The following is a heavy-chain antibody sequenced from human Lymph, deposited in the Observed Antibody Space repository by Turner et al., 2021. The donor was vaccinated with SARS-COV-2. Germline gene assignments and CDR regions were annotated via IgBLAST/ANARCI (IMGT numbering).Heavy chain of an antibody. J-gene: IGHJ6*02. D-gene: IGHD1-1*01. CDR1: GGSISSTS. CDR2: FYKIGSI. Sequence: QVQLQESGPGLVRPSETLSLTCTVSGGSISSTSWSWIRQSPGRGLEWIGYFYKIGSIDYNPTPRSRVTISVDTSKNQRSLNLISVTAADTAVYYCARHQGSTSGYDHGMNVWGQGTAVIVSS. CDR3: ARHQGSTSGYDHGMNV. V-gene: IGHV4-59*08.